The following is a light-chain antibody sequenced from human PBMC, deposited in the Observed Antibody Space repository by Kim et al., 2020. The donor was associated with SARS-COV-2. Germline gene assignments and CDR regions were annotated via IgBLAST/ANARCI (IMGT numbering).Light chain of an antibody. J-gene: IGLJ2*01. Sequence: VSPGQTASITCSGDKLGDKYACWYQQKPGQSPVLVISQDSKRPSGIPERFSGSNSGNTATLTISGTQAMDEADYYCQAWDSSTVVFGGGTQLTVL. CDR2: QDS. CDR3: QAWDSSTVV. V-gene: IGLV3-1*01. CDR1: KLGDKY.